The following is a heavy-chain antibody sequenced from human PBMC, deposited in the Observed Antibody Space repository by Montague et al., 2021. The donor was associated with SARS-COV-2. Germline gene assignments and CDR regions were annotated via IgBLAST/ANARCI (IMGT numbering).Heavy chain of an antibody. CDR2: TYYRSKWYN. J-gene: IGHJ5*02. CDR1: GDSVSSNSAA. V-gene: IGHV6-1*01. CDR3: ARDDPYCTNGACYTGNWFDP. D-gene: IGHD2-8*01. Sequence: CAISGDSVSSNSAAWNRIRPSLSRGLEWLGRTYYRSKWYNDYAVSVKSRITINPDTSKNQFSLQLNSVTPEDTAVYYCARDDPYCTNGACYTGNWFDPWGQGTLVTVSS.